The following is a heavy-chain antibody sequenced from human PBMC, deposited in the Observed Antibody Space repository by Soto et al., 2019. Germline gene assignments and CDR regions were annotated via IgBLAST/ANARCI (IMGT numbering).Heavy chain of an antibody. CDR1: GFALTTYT. J-gene: IGHJ4*02. CDR2: INGRSNYK. Sequence: EVQLVESGGGLVAPGGSLRLSCVASGFALTTYTMNWVRQAPGTGLEWVSSINGRSNYKYYSDSVKGRFTVSRDKAQNSLLLQMSRLAPDDTPAYYCGREDGVVGASSAVDSWGQGTLVTVSS. CDR3: GREDGVVGASSAVDS. V-gene: IGHV3-21*02. D-gene: IGHD1-26*01.